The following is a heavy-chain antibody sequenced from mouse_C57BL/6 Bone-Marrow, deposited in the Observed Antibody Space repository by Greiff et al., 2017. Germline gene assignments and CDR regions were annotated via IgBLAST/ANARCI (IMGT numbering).Heavy chain of an antibody. CDR1: GYSITSGYY. V-gene: IGHV3-6*01. CDR2: ISYDGSN. CDR3: ARDRGGNDY. D-gene: IGHD1-1*02. Sequence: EVKLMESGPCLVKPSQSLSLTCSVTGYSITSGYYWNWIRQFPGNKLEWMGYISYDGSNNYNPSLKNRISITRDTSKNQFFLKLNSVTTEDTATYYCARDRGGNDYWGQGTTLTVSS. J-gene: IGHJ2*01.